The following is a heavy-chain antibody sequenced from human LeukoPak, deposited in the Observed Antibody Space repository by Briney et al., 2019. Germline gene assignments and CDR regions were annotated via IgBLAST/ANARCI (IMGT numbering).Heavy chain of an antibody. CDR2: ISAYNGNT. D-gene: IGHD5-12*01. CDR3: ARGGYSGYELDY. V-gene: IGHV1-18*04. Sequence: ASVKVSCKASGYTFIGYFMHWVRQAPGQGLEWMGWISAYNGNTKYAQKLQGRVTMTTDTSTSTAYMELRSLRSDDTAVCYCARGGYSGYELDYWGQGTLVTVSS. CDR1: GYTFIGYF. J-gene: IGHJ4*02.